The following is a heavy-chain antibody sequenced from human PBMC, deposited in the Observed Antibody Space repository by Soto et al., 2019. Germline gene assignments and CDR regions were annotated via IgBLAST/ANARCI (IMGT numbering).Heavy chain of an antibody. CDR2: IIPILGTA. CDR1: GGTFSSYA. J-gene: IGHJ6*02. CDR3: AREHIVVVTAIQTYYYGMDV. Sequence: QVQLVQSGAEVKKPGSSVRVSCKASGGTFSSYAISWMRQAPGQGLEWMGGIIPILGTANYAQKFQGRVTITADEYTSAAYMELSSLRSEDTAVYYCAREHIVVVTAIQTYYYGMDVWGQGTTVTVSS. D-gene: IGHD2-21*02. V-gene: IGHV1-69*11.